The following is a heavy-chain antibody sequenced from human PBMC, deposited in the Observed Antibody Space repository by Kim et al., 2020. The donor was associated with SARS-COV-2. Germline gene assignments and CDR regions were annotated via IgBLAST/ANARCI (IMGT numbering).Heavy chain of an antibody. D-gene: IGHD3-10*01. CDR2: ISWNSGAT. Sequence: GGSLRLSCTASGFTFDDYDMHWVRQAPGKGLEWVSGISWNSGATRYADSVKGRFTISRDNAKNSLYLEMNSLRAGDTALYSCVKTHMARVGGPFDYWGQGTLVTVSS. J-gene: IGHJ4*02. V-gene: IGHV3-9*01. CDR3: VKTHMARVGGPFDY. CDR1: GFTFDDYD.